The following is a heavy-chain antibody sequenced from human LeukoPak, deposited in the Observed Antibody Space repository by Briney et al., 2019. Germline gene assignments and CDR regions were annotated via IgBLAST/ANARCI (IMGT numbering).Heavy chain of an antibody. CDR3: AKAYSATWPYNWYDP. CDR2: IYHSGTT. J-gene: IGHJ5*02. Sequence: SETLSLTCTVSGYSISSGYYWGWFRLSPGKGLEWIGSIYHSGTTYYNPSLKSRVTISVDTSKNQFSVNLNSVTAADTAVYYCAKAYSATWPYNWYDPWGQGTLVTVSS. V-gene: IGHV4-38-2*02. D-gene: IGHD1-26*01. CDR1: GYSISSGYY.